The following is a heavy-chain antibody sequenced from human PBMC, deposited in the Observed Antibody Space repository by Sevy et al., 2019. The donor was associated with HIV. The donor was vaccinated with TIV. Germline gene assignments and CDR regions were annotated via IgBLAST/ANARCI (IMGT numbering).Heavy chain of an antibody. CDR2: ISAYNGNT. Sequence: ASVKVSCKASGYTFTSYGISWVRQAPGQGLAWMGWISAYNGNTNYAQKLQGRVTMTTDTSTSTASMELRSLRSDDTAVYYCARLVGYCSSTSCYHWFDPWGQGTLVTVSS. CDR1: GYTFTSYG. D-gene: IGHD2-2*03. CDR3: ARLVGYCSSTSCYHWFDP. J-gene: IGHJ5*02. V-gene: IGHV1-18*01.